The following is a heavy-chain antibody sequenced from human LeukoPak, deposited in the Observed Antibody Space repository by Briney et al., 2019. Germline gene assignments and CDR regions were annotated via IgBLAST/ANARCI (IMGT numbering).Heavy chain of an antibody. V-gene: IGHV3-21*01. CDR2: ISSSSSYI. Sequence: PGGSLRLSCAASGFTFSSYSVSWVRQAPGKGLEWVSSISSSSSYIYYADSVKGRLTISRDNAKNSLYLQMNSLRAEDTAVYYCARDRDSSGYHLVDYWGQGTLVTVSS. D-gene: IGHD3-22*01. J-gene: IGHJ4*02. CDR1: GFTFSSYS. CDR3: ARDRDSSGYHLVDY.